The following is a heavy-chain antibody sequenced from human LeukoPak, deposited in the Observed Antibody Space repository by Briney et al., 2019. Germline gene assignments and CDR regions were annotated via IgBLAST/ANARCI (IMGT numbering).Heavy chain of an antibody. CDR2: INPNSGGT. CDR3: ARTSPLGYCSGGSCYSGWCDP. V-gene: IGHV1-2*02. J-gene: IGHJ5*02. D-gene: IGHD2-15*01. CDR1: GYTFTGYY. Sequence: GASVKVSCKASGYTFTGYYMHWVRQAPGQGLEWMGWINPNSGGTNYAQKFQGRVTMTRDTSISTAYMELSRLRSDDTAVYYCARTSPLGYCSGGSCYSGWCDPWGQGTLVTVSS.